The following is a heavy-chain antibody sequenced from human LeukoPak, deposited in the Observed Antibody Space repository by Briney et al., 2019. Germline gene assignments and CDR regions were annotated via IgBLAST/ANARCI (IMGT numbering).Heavy chain of an antibody. CDR2: IYYSGST. V-gene: IGHV4-59*01. D-gene: IGHD1-26*01. J-gene: IGHJ4*02. CDR1: GGSISSYY. Sequence: SETLSLTCTVSGGSISSYYWSWIRLPPGKGLEWIGYIYYSGSTNYNPSLKSRVTISVDTSKNQFSLKLSSVTAADTAVYYCARGRVGDSDYWGQGTLVTVSS. CDR3: ARGRVGDSDY.